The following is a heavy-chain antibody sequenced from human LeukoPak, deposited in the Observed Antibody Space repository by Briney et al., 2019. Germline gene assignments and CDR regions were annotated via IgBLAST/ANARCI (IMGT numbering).Heavy chain of an antibody. D-gene: IGHD4-17*01. Sequence: GGSLRLSCAASGFSFHKYGMHWVRQAPGKGLEWVAFIRYDGSNKYYADSVKGRFTISRDNAKNSLYLQMNSLRAEDTAVYYCATIDYGAFDIWGQGTMVTVSS. V-gene: IGHV3-30*02. CDR2: IRYDGSNK. CDR1: GFSFHKYG. CDR3: ATIDYGAFDI. J-gene: IGHJ3*02.